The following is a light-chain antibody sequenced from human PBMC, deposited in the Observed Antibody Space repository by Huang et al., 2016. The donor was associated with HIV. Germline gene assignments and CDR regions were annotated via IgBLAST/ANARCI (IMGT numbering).Light chain of an antibody. Sequence: DIQMTQSPSSLSASVGDRVTITCRASQSISNNLNWYQQKPGKAPQLLIYAASSLQSAVPSRFGGSGSGTDFTLTISSLQREDFATYYCQQSYSVPLTFGGGTKVDIK. V-gene: IGKV1-39*01. CDR1: QSISNN. CDR2: AAS. CDR3: QQSYSVPLT. J-gene: IGKJ4*01.